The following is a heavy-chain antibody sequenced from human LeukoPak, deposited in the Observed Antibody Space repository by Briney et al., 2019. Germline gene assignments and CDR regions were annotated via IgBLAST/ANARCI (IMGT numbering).Heavy chain of an antibody. J-gene: IGHJ4*02. D-gene: IGHD3-10*01. CDR3: ARSGILWFGELPDY. Sequence: GGSLRLSCAASGFTFRTYSMNWVRQAPGKGLEWVSSISSSSSYIYYADSVKGRVTISRDNAKNSLYLQMNSLRAEDTAVYYCARSGILWFGELPDYWGQGTLVTVSS. CDR1: GFTFRTYS. V-gene: IGHV3-21*01. CDR2: ISSSSSYI.